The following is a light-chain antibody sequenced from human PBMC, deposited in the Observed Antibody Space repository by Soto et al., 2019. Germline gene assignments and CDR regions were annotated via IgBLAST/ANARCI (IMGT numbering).Light chain of an antibody. J-gene: IGKJ2*03. Sequence: DIQMTQSPSTLSASVGDRVNITCRASESISVWLAWYQQQPGNPPKVLIYKASTLESGVPPRCSASGSGTDFTLAIRSLQPDDLATYYCQQYKTYVYSFCRGTKLEL. CDR2: KAS. CDR1: ESISVW. V-gene: IGKV1-5*03. CDR3: QQYKTYVYS.